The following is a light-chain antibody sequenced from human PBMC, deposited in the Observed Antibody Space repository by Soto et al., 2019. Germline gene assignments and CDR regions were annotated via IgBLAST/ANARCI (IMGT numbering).Light chain of an antibody. CDR1: SSNIGNNY. Sequence: QSVLTQPPSVSAAPGQTVTISCSGSSSNIGNNYVSWYQQLPGTAPKLLIYDNNKRPSGIPDRFSGSKSGTSATLGITGLRTGDEADYYCGTWDSSLSAGVFGGGTKLTVL. J-gene: IGLJ2*01. CDR2: DNN. V-gene: IGLV1-51*01. CDR3: GTWDSSLSAGV.